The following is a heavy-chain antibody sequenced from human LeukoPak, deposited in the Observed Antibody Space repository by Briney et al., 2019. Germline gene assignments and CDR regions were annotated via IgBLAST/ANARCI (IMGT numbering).Heavy chain of an antibody. CDR3: AKDLEHIVVVTGFDY. CDR2: ISGSGGST. D-gene: IGHD2-21*02. J-gene: IGHJ4*02. CDR1: GFTFSSYA. Sequence: GGSLRLSCAASGFTFSSYAMSWVRQAPGKGLEWVSAISGSGGSTYYADSVKGRFTISRDNSKNTLYLQMNSLRAEDTAVYYCAKDLEHIVVVTGFDYWGQGTLVTVSS. V-gene: IGHV3-23*01.